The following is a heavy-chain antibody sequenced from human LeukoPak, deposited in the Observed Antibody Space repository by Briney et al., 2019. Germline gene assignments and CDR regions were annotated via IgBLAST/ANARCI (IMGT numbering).Heavy chain of an antibody. Sequence: ASVKVSCKGSGYTFSSYGISWVRQAPGQGLEWMGWISTYNGNTNYAQKLQGRVTMTTDTSTSTAYMELRSLRSDDTAVYYCTRVDEDGFDYWGQGTLVTVSS. CDR2: ISTYNGNT. CDR3: TRVDEDGFDY. V-gene: IGHV1-18*01. CDR1: GYTFSSYG. J-gene: IGHJ4*02.